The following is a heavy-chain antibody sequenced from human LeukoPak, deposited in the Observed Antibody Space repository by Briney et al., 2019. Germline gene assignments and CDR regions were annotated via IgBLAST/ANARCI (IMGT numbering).Heavy chain of an antibody. J-gene: IGHJ4*02. V-gene: IGHV4-59*01. CDR3: ARFAYCGGHCWYYFDY. CDR1: GGSISSCY. Sequence: PSETLSLTCTVSGGSISSCYWSWIRRPPGKGLEWIGYIYSSGSTNYNPSLKSRITISVDTSKNQFSLKLSSVTAADTAVYYCARFAYCGGHCWYYFDYWGQGSLVTVSA. CDR2: IYSSGST. D-gene: IGHD2-21*02.